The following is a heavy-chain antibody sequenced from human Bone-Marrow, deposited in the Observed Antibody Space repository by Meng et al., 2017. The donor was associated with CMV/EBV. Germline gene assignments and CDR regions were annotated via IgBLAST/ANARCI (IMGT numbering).Heavy chain of an antibody. D-gene: IGHD6-6*01. V-gene: IGHV1-69*10. CDR3: ARGEYSSSSIMGWFDP. Sequence: SVQVSCKASGGTFSSYAISWVRQAPGQGLEWMGGIIPILGIANYAHKFQGRVTITADKSTSTAYMELSSLRSEDTAAYYCARGEYSSSSIMGWFDPWGQGTLVTVSS. CDR1: GGTFSSYA. J-gene: IGHJ5*02. CDR2: IIPILGIA.